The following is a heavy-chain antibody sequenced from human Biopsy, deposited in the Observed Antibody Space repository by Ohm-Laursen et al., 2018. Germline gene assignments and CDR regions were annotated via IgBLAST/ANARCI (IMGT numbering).Heavy chain of an antibody. D-gene: IGHD6-19*01. Sequence: SETLSLTCTVSGDSVSSGSSYWTWIRQPPGQGLEYIGYIYDRGSTANYNPSLESRVTMSVDMPKNQFSLKLSSVTAADTAIYYCARGMRSSGWPYFDSWGQGTLVTVSS. J-gene: IGHJ4*02. V-gene: IGHV4-61*01. CDR1: GDSVSSGSSY. CDR3: ARGMRSSGWPYFDS. CDR2: IYDRGSTA.